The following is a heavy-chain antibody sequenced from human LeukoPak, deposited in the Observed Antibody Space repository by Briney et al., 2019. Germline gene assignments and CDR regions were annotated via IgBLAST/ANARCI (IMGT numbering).Heavy chain of an antibody. CDR1: GFTFDDYA. V-gene: IGHV3-9*03. D-gene: IGHD6-19*01. J-gene: IGHJ3*02. Sequence: GGSLRLSCVASGFTFDDYAMHWVRQAPGKGLEWVSGITWNGGSVDYADSVKGRFTISRDNAKNSLYLQMNSLRTEDMALYYCASSSGIWGQGTMVTVSS. CDR3: ASSSGI. CDR2: ITWNGGSV.